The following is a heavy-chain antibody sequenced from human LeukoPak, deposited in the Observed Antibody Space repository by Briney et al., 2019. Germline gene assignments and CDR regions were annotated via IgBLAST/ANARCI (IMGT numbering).Heavy chain of an antibody. Sequence: ASVKVSCKASGYTFTSYGISWVRQTPGQGLEWMGWISAYNGNTNYAQKLQGRVTMTTDPSTSTAYMELRSLRSDDTAVYYCARVFTYYYDSGGYPRRPFDYWGQGTLVTVSS. CDR2: ISAYNGNT. CDR3: ARVFTYYYDSGGYPRRPFDY. V-gene: IGHV1-18*01. D-gene: IGHD3-22*01. J-gene: IGHJ4*02. CDR1: GYTFTSYG.